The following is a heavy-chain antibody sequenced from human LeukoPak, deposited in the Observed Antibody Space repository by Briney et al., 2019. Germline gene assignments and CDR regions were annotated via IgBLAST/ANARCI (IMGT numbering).Heavy chain of an antibody. J-gene: IGHJ3*02. CDR3: ARVRRMTGAFDI. V-gene: IGHV4-30-4*01. D-gene: IGHD4-17*01. CDR2: IYYSGST. CDR1: GGSISSGDYY. Sequence: PSETLSLTCTVSGGSISSGDYYWRWIRQPPGTGLEWIGYIYYSGSTYYNPSLKSRVTISVDTSKNQFSLKLSSVTAADTAVYYCARVRRMTGAFDIWGQGTMVTVSS.